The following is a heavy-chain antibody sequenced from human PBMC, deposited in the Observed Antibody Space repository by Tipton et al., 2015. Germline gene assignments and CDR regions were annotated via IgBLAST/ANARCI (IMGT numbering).Heavy chain of an antibody. V-gene: IGHV4-38-2*02. CDR2: IYHDGGT. D-gene: IGHD2/OR15-2a*01. CDR1: GYSITNGLY. Sequence: TLSLTCTVSGYSITNGLYWGWIRQPPGKGLEWIGNIYHDGGTYYNPSLKSRVTLSVDTSKNQFSLKMSSVTASDTAVYYCARFLFDYFDYWGHGTLVTVSS. CDR3: ARFLFDYFDY. J-gene: IGHJ4*01.